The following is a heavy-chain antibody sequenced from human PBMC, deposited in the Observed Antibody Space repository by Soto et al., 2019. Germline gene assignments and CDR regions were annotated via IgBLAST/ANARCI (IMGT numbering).Heavy chain of an antibody. J-gene: IGHJ6*02. V-gene: IGHV3-30-3*01. CDR1: GFTFSSYA. CDR2: ISYDGSNK. D-gene: IGHD2-2*02. CDR3: ARGYCSSSSCCTHYYGMDV. Sequence: GGSLRLSCAASGFTFSSYAMHWVRQAPGKGLEWVAAISYDGSNKYYADSVKGRFTISRDYSKNTLYLQMNSLRAEDTAVYSCARGYCSSSSCCTHYYGMDVWGPGTTVTVSS.